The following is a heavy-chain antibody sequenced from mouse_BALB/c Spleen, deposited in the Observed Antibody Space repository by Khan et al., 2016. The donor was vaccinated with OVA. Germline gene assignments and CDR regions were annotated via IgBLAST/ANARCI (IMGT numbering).Heavy chain of an antibody. CDR3: ARVDGGDFDY. J-gene: IGHJ2*01. CDR2: ISYSGNT. V-gene: IGHV3-2*02. CDR1: GYSITSDYA. D-gene: IGHD2-3*01. Sequence: EVKLLESGPGLVKPSQSLSLTCTVTGYSITSDYAWNWIRQFPGNKLEWMGFISYSGNTKYNPSLKSRISITRDTSKNQFFLQLNSVTFEDTATYYCARVDGGDFDYWGQGTALTVSS.